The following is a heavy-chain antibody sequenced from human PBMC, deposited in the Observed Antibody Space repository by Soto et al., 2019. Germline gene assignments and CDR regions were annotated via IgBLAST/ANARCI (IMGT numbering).Heavy chain of an antibody. Sequence: EAQLVESGGGLVQPGGSLRLSCAASGFTFSTYWMHWVRQAPGGGLVWVSRIKGDESNTNYADSVKGRFTISRDNAKNTVYLQMNSLRAEDTGIYYCARGALRAYYVDYWGQGVLVTVSS. CDR2: IKGDESNT. CDR1: GFTFSTYW. V-gene: IGHV3-74*01. D-gene: IGHD3-10*01. J-gene: IGHJ4*02. CDR3: ARGALRAYYVDY.